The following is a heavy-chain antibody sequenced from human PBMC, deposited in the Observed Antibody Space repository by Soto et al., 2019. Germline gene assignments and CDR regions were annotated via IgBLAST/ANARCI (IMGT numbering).Heavy chain of an antibody. CDR1: GGSISSSNW. Sequence: SETLSLTCAVSGGSISSSNWWSWVRQPPGKGLEWIGEIYYSGSTYYNPSLKSRVTISVDTSKNQFSLKLSSVTAADTAVYYCARHLTIAAAGAYYYYGMDVWGQGTTVTVSS. J-gene: IGHJ6*02. D-gene: IGHD6-13*01. CDR3: ARHLTIAAAGAYYYYGMDV. CDR2: IYYSGST. V-gene: IGHV4-4*02.